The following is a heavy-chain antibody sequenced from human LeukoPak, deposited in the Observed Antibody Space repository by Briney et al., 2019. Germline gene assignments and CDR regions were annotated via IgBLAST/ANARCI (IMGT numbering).Heavy chain of an antibody. CDR1: GYSFTSYW. J-gene: IGHJ5*02. CDR3: ARQDYDFWTVGYGKFDP. V-gene: IGHV5-51*01. CDR2: IYPGDSDT. Sequence: GESLKISCKGSGYSFTSYWIGWVRQMPGKGLEWMGIIYPGDSDTRYSPSFQGQVTISADKSISTAYLQWSSLKASGTAMYYCARQDYDFWTVGYGKFDPWGQGTLVTVSS. D-gene: IGHD3-3*01.